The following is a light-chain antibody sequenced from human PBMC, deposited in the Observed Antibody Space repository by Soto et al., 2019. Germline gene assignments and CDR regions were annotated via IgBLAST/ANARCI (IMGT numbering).Light chain of an antibody. V-gene: IGLV2-14*01. Sequence: QSALTQPASVSGSPGQSITISCTGTSSDVGAYNYVSWYQHHPGKAPRLLIYEVTNRPSGVSNRFSGSKSGSMASLTISGLQADDEADYYCTSYTRSSTPYVFGTGTKVTVL. J-gene: IGLJ1*01. CDR3: TSYTRSSTPYV. CDR1: SSDVGAYNY. CDR2: EVT.